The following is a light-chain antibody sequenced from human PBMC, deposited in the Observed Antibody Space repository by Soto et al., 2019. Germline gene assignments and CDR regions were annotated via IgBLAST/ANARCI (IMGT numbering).Light chain of an antibody. Sequence: QSALTQPASVSGSPGQSITISCTGTSSDIGGYNYVSWYQQHPGKAPKLMIYDVSNRPSGVSSRFSGSKFGDTASLTISGLQADDEAYYFCCSYRSSSTVVGFGGGTKLTVL. V-gene: IGLV2-14*01. CDR3: CSYRSSSTVVG. J-gene: IGLJ2*01. CDR2: DVS. CDR1: SSDIGGYNY.